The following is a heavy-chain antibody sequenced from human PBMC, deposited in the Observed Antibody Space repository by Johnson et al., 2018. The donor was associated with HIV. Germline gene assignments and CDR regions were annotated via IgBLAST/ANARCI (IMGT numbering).Heavy chain of an antibody. CDR3: AKDRKFKVDTALGYSGAFDI. Sequence: VQLVESGGGLVQPGRSLRLSCAASGFTFDDYAMHWVRQAPGKGLEWVSGISWNSGSIGYADSGKGRFTISRDNAKNSLYLQMNSLRAEDTALYYCAKDRKFKVDTALGYSGAFDIWGQGTMVTVSS. D-gene: IGHD5-18*01. V-gene: IGHV3-9*01. CDR1: GFTFDDYA. CDR2: ISWNSGSI. J-gene: IGHJ3*02.